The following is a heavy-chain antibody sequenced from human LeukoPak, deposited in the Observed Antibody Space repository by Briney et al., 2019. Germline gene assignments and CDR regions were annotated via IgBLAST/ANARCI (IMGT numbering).Heavy chain of an antibody. CDR3: ARDHLFRYSSGSKFCFNY. V-gene: IGHV4-39*07. CDR1: GGSISSSSYY. CDR2: IDYSGST. D-gene: IGHD6-19*01. Sequence: SETLSLTCTVSGGSISSSSYYWGWIRQPPGKGLEWIGSIDYSGSTYSKPSLKSRASISVDTSKTQFSLKLSSGTAADTAVYYCARDHLFRYSSGSKFCFNYWGQGTLVTVPS. J-gene: IGHJ4*02.